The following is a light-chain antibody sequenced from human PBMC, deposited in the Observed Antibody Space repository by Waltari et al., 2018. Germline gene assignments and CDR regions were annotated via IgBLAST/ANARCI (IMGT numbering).Light chain of an antibody. CDR2: AAS. CDR1: QSISSY. Sequence: DIQMTQSPSSLSASVGDRVTLTCRASQSISSYLNWYQQKPGKAPKLLIYAASSLQSGVPSRFSGSGSGTDFTLTISSLQPEDFATYYCQQSYSTPQYTFGQGTKLEIK. CDR3: QQSYSTPQYT. V-gene: IGKV1-39*01. J-gene: IGKJ2*01.